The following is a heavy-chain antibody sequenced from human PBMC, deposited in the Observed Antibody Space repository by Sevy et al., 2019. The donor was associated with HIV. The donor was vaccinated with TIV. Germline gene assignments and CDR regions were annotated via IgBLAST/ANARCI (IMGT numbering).Heavy chain of an antibody. J-gene: IGHJ4*02. Sequence: GGSLRLSCAASGFRFEDYGMHWVRRAPGKGLEWVPGIGWNSGSVGYVISVKGRFTISRDNAKNLLYLQMNSLTSEDTALYYCAKDLLPYGSGSYPLDYWGQGTVVTVSS. V-gene: IGHV3-9*01. D-gene: IGHD3-10*01. CDR2: IGWNSGSV. CDR3: AKDLLPYGSGSYPLDY. CDR1: GFRFEDYG.